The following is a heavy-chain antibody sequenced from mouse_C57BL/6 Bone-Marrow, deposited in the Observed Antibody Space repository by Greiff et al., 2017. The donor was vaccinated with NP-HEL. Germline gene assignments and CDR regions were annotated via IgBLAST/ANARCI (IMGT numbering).Heavy chain of an antibody. V-gene: IGHV1-81*01. CDR1: GYTFTSYG. D-gene: IGHD2-2*01. CDR2: IYPRSGNT. J-gene: IGHJ2*01. Sequence: VKLMESGAELARPGASVKLSCKASGYTFTSYGISWVQQRTGQGLEWIGEIYPRSGNTYYNEQFKGKATRTADKSSSTAYMALRSLTSEGSAVYFCARRGRLRRDYWGQGTTLTVSS. CDR3: ARRGRLRRDY.